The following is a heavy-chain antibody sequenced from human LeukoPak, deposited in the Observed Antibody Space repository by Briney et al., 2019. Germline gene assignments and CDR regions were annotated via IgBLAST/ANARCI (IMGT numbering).Heavy chain of an antibody. V-gene: IGHV3-9*01. D-gene: IGHD6-13*01. J-gene: IGHJ6*03. Sequence: GGSLRLSCAASGFTFDDYAMHWVRQAPGKGLEWVSGINWSGDRIGYADSVKGRFTISRDNAKKSLYLQMNSLRSEDTALYYCAKGGIHRGYYYYYMDVWGKGTTVTISS. CDR3: AKGGIHRGYYYYYMDV. CDR2: INWSGDRI. CDR1: GFTFDDYA.